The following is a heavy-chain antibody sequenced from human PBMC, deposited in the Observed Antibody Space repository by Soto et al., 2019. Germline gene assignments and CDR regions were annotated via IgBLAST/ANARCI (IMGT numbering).Heavy chain of an antibody. CDR2: IVPIFGTT. V-gene: IGHV1-69*12. CDR1: GGTFRTHS. J-gene: IGHJ4*02. CDR3: ARGDDYGAVFEF. Sequence: QVQLVQSGAEMKRPGSSVKVSCKVSGGTFRTHSMTWVRQAPGQGLEWLGGIVPIFGTTDYAQRFQDRMTITADESTTTAYMELNNLTSEDAAVYYCARGDDYGAVFEFWGQGTLVTVSS. D-gene: IGHD4-17*01.